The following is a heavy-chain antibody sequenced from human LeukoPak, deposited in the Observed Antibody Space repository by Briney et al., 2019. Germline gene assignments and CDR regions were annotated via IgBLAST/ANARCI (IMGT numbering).Heavy chain of an antibody. V-gene: IGHV3-30*04. J-gene: IGHJ4*02. CDR1: GFTVNGHP. CDR3: ARAPSEWDLLLNHFDS. Sequence: GGSLRLSCATSGFTVNGHPMHWVRQAPGKGLEWVAVVSSVGNNKYYTDSVKGRFTVSRDDSNNMVYLHMTGLRSEDSAVYFCARAPSEWDLLLNHFDSWGQGTLVTVSS. CDR2: VSSVGNNK. D-gene: IGHD1-26*01.